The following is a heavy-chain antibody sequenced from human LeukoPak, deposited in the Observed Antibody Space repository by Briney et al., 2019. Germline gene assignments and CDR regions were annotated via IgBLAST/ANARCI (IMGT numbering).Heavy chain of an antibody. CDR2: IYYNGDT. J-gene: IGHJ4*02. V-gene: IGHV4-39*01. Sequence: SETLSLTCTVSSASIRSSNYYWGWVRQPPGKGLEWIGSIYYNGDTYYNPSLKSRVTISVDTSKNQFSLKLNSVTAADTAVYFCGRLDDYYYSAWWGQGILVTVSS. CDR3: GRLDDYYYSAW. CDR1: SASIRSSNYY. D-gene: IGHD3-10*01.